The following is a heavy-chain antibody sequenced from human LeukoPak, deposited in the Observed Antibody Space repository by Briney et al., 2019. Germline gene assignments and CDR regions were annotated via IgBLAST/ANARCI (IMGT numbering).Heavy chain of an antibody. V-gene: IGHV3-43D*03. CDR1: GFTFDDYA. Sequence: PGGSLRLSCAASGFTFDDYAMHWVRQAPGKGLEWVSLINWNGGSTYYADSVKGRFTISRDNSKNSLYLQMNRLRAEDTALYYCAKEPREDYSYYMDVWGKGTTVTVSS. D-gene: IGHD1-26*01. CDR3: AKEPREDYSYYMDV. CDR2: INWNGGST. J-gene: IGHJ6*03.